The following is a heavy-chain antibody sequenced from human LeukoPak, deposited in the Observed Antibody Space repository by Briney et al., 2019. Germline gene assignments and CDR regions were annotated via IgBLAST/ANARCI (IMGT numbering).Heavy chain of an antibody. CDR3: AREVRCSSTSCYALDY. D-gene: IGHD2-2*01. CDR1: GYTFTSYG. Sequence: ASVKVSCKASGYTFTSYGISWVRQAPGQGLEWMGWISAYNGNTNYAQKLQGRVTMTTDTSTSTAYMELRSLRSEDTAVYYCAREVRCSSTSCYALDYWGQGTLVTVSS. CDR2: ISAYNGNT. V-gene: IGHV1-18*01. J-gene: IGHJ4*02.